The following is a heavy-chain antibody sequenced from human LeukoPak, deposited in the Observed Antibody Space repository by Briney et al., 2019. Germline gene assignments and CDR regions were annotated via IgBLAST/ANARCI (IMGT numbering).Heavy chain of an antibody. CDR2: INPSGGST. CDR1: GYTFTSYY. D-gene: IGHD1-26*01. J-gene: IGHJ4*02. V-gene: IGHV1-46*01. Sequence: ASVKVSCKASGYTFTSYYMHWVRQAPGQGLEWMGIINPSGGSTSYAQKFQGRVTMTRNTSISTAYMELSSLRSEDTAVYYCARAQRGASFDYWGQGTLVTVSS. CDR3: ARAQRGASFDY.